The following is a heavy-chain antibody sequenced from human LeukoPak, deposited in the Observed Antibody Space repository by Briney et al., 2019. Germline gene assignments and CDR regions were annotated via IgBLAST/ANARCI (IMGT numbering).Heavy chain of an antibody. Sequence: ASVTVSCTASGYIFTTYSIYWVRQAPGQGLEWIGMINPRGDATIYAQKFQGRVTMTSDTSTTTIYMELSSLKSEDTGLYYCARKWSSRDWFDPWGQGTLVTVSS. D-gene: IGHD2-8*01. CDR3: ARKWSSRDWFDP. CDR2: INPRGDAT. J-gene: IGHJ5*02. CDR1: GYIFTTYS. V-gene: IGHV1-46*01.